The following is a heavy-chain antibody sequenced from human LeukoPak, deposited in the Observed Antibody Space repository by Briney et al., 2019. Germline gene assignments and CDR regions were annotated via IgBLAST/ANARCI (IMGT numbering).Heavy chain of an antibody. J-gene: IGHJ4*02. Sequence: ASVKVSCKASGYTFTSYGISWVRQAPGQGLEWMGWFSAYNGNTNYAQKLQGRVTMTTDTSTSTAYMELRSLRSDDTAVYYCARTKRIVVGATSFDYWGQGTLVTVSS. CDR2: FSAYNGNT. V-gene: IGHV1-18*01. D-gene: IGHD1-26*01. CDR3: ARTKRIVVGATSFDY. CDR1: GYTFTSYG.